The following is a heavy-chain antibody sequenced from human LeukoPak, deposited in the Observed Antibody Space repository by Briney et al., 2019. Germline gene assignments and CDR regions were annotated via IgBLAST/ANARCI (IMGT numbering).Heavy chain of an antibody. Sequence: PGGSLRLSCAVSGFIVSDNYMSWVRQAPGKGLEWVSSISSSSSYIYYADSVKGRFTISRDNAKNSLYLQMNSLRAEDTAVYYCARDLGATHFDYWGQGTLVTVSS. CDR1: GFIVSDNY. J-gene: IGHJ4*02. V-gene: IGHV3-21*01. D-gene: IGHD1-26*01. CDR2: ISSSSSYI. CDR3: ARDLGATHFDY.